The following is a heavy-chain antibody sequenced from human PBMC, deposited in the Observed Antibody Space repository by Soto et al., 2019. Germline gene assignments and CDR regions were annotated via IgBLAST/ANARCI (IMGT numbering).Heavy chain of an antibody. J-gene: IGHJ4*02. CDR3: AREYYYGSGPWY. CDR2: ISISGSTM. Sequence: PGGSLRLSCAASVFTFSYYYMSWIRQAPGKWLEWFSYISISGSTMXXAESVKGRXTISSDNAKNSXYLQMXSLRAEDTAXYYCAREYYYGSGPWYWVQGTLVTVSS. CDR1: VFTFSYYY. D-gene: IGHD3-10*01. V-gene: IGHV3-11*01.